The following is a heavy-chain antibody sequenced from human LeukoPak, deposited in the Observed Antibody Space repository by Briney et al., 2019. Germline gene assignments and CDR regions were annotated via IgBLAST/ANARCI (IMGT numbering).Heavy chain of an antibody. CDR2: ISSSNSYI. D-gene: IGHD3-22*01. CDR1: GFTFSSYS. J-gene: IGHJ3*02. Sequence: GGSLRLSCAASGFTFSSYSMNWVRQAPGKGLEWVSSISSSNSYIYYADSVKGRFTISRDNAKNSLYLQMNSLRAEDTAVYYCARFYYYDSSGHPAADAFDIWGQGTMVTVSS. CDR3: ARFYYYDSSGHPAADAFDI. V-gene: IGHV3-21*01.